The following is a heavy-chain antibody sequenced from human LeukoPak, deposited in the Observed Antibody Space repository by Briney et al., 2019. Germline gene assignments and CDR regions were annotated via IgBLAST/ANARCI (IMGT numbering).Heavy chain of an antibody. D-gene: IGHD3-10*01. CDR2: IKSKTGGETT. CDR3: TTDLGTYYHGSQRLIPIDY. V-gene: IGHV3-15*01. CDR1: GFTFTNAW. J-gene: IGHJ4*02. Sequence: GGSLRLSCVASGFTFTNAWMSWVRQAPGKGLEWIGRIKSKTGGETTNYAEPVRGRFTISRDDSKSAVYLQMNSLKIEDTAVYYCTTDLGTYYHGSQRLIPIDYWGQGTLVTVSS.